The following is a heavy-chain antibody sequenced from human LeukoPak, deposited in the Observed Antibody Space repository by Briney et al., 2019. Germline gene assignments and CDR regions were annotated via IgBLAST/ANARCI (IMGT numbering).Heavy chain of an antibody. D-gene: IGHD1-26*01. CDR1: GGSVGSGSYY. V-gene: IGHV4-61*01. Sequence: SETLSLTCTVSGGSVGSGSYYWSWIRQPPGRGLEWIVFIYYSGSTNYNPSLKSRVSISVDTSKTQFSLKLSSVTAADTAVYYCARELVGLGYFDYWGQGTLVTVSS. CDR3: ARELVGLGYFDY. CDR2: IYYSGST. J-gene: IGHJ4*02.